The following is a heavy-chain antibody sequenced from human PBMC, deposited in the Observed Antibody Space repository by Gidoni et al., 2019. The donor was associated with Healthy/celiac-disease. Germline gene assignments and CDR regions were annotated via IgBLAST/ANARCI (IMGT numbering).Heavy chain of an antibody. V-gene: IGHV3-23*01. CDR3: AKDGGSTWTNPNWYFDL. CDR2: ISDSGGST. J-gene: IGHJ2*01. Sequence: EVQLLESGGGLVQPGGSLRLSCAAYGFTFSSYAMSWVRQAPGKGLEWVSAISDSGGSTYYADSVKGRFTISRDNSKNTLYLQMNSLRAEDTAVYYCAKDGGSTWTNPNWYFDLWGRGTLVTVSS. D-gene: IGHD6-13*01. CDR1: GFTFSSYA.